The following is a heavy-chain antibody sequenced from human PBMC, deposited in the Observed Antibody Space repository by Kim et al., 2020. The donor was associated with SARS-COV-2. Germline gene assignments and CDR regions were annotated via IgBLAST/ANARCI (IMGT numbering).Heavy chain of an antibody. CDR3: ARDGGLTIFGLVTADYGMDV. J-gene: IGHJ6*02. V-gene: IGHV3-21*01. CDR2: ISSSSGSI. D-gene: IGHD3-3*01. Sequence: GGSLRLSCAASGFTFSSYSMNWVRQAPGKGLEWVSSISSSSGSIYYADSVKGRFTISRDNAKNSLNLQMNSLRAEDTAVYYCARDGGLTIFGLVTADYGMDVWGQGTTVTVSS. CDR1: GFTFSSYS.